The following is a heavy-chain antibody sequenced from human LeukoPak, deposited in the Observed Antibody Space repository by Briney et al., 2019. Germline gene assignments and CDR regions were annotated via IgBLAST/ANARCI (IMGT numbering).Heavy chain of an antibody. D-gene: IGHD1-26*01. CDR2: IIPIFGTA. CDR1: GGTFSSYA. CDR3: ARDGVGATFGEFDY. J-gene: IGHJ4*02. V-gene: IGHV1-69*05. Sequence: GASVKVSCKASGGTFSSYAISWVRQAPGQGLEWMGGIIPIFGTANYAQKFQGRVTITTDESTSTAYMELSSLRSEDTAVYYCARDGVGATFGEFDYWGQGTLVTVSS.